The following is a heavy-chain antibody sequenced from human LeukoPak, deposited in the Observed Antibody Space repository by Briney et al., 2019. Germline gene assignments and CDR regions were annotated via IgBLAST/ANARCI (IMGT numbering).Heavy chain of an antibody. Sequence: ASVKVSCKASGGTFSSYAISWVRQAPGQGLEWMGGIIPIFGTANYAQKFQGRVTITRDTSASTAYMELSSLRSEDTAVYYCARGSNNPNWFDPWGQGTLVTVSS. CDR3: ARGSNNPNWFDP. D-gene: IGHD1-14*01. V-gene: IGHV1-69*05. CDR2: IIPIFGTA. CDR1: GGTFSSYA. J-gene: IGHJ5*02.